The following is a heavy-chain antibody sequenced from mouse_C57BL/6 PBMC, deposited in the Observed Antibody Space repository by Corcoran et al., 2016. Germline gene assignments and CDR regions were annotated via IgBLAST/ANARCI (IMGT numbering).Heavy chain of an antibody. V-gene: IGHV1-26*01. Sequence: EVQLQQSGPELLKPGASVKISCKASGYTFTDYYMNWVKQSHGKSLEWIGDINPNNGGTSYNQKFKGKATLTVDKSSSTAYMELRSLTSEDSAVYYCARGVRSAWFAYWGQGTLVTVSA. D-gene: IGHD1-1*01. J-gene: IGHJ3*01. CDR2: INPNNGGT. CDR3: ARGVRSAWFAY. CDR1: GYTFTDYY.